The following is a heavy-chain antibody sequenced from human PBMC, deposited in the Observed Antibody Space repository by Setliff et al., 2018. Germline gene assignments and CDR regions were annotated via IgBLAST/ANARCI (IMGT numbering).Heavy chain of an antibody. Sequence: SETLSLTCAVSDFSVSSVYYWGWIRQPPGKGLEWISNVYYSGSTYYNPCLDSRVTMTVVTSKSKFSLNLFSVTAADTAVYYCVRTSTGRYFDFWGRGILVTVSS. V-gene: IGHV4-38-2*01. J-gene: IGHJ2*01. CDR2: VYYSGST. CDR1: DFSVSSVYY. CDR3: VRTSTGRYFDF. D-gene: IGHD2-2*01.